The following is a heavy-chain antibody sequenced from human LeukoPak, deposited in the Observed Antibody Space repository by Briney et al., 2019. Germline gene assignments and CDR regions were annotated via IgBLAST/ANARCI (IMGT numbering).Heavy chain of an antibody. CDR3: ARVEEDSSGWRNYYYYYMDV. CDR1: GFTFSSYS. V-gene: IGHV3-21*01. D-gene: IGHD6-19*01. J-gene: IGHJ6*03. CDR2: ISSSSSYI. Sequence: GGSLRLSCAASGFTFSSYSMNWVRQAPGKGLEWVSSISSSSSYIYYADSVKGRFTISRDNAKNSLYLQMNSLRAEDTAVYYCARVEEDSSGWRNYYYYYMDVWGKGTTVTVSS.